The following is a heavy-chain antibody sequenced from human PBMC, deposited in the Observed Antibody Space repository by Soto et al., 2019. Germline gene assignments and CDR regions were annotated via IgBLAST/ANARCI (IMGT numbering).Heavy chain of an antibody. Sequence: GESLKISCKGSGYSFTSYWIGWVRQMPGKGLEWMGIIYPGDSDTRYSPSFQGQVTISADKSISTAYLQWSSLKASDTATYYCARQGSSTSDWFDPWGQGTLVTVSS. D-gene: IGHD2-2*01. J-gene: IGHJ5*02. V-gene: IGHV5-51*01. CDR2: IYPGDSDT. CDR1: GYSFTSYW. CDR3: ARQGSSTSDWFDP.